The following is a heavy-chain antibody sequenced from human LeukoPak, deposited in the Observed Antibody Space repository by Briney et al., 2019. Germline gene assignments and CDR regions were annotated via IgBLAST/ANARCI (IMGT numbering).Heavy chain of an antibody. V-gene: IGHV3-48*03. Sequence: PGGSLRLSCAASGFDFSVLEMNWVRQSTGKGLEWISYISSTGSSIHYADSVKGRFTISRDNAKNSVYLQMNSLRVEDTGLYYCARVFGLGGGHYWGQGTLVTVSS. J-gene: IGHJ4*02. CDR2: ISSTGSSI. CDR3: ARVFGLGGGHY. D-gene: IGHD3-10*02. CDR1: GFDFSVLE.